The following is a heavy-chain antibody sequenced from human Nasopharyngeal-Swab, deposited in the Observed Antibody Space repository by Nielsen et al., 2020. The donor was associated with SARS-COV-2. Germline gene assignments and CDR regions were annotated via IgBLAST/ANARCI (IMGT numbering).Heavy chain of an antibody. D-gene: IGHD3-3*01. CDR2: IYNSGSA. CDR3: ARGGYDYWFGHPFDP. V-gene: IGHV4-38-2*02. J-gene: IGHJ5*02. Sequence: SETLSLTCTVSGYSISSGYYWGWIRQPPGKGLEWIGNIYNSGSAYNNPSLKSRVSISVDTSKNQFSLKLTSVTAADTAVYFCARGGYDYWFGHPFDPWGQGTLVTVSS. CDR1: GYSISSGYY.